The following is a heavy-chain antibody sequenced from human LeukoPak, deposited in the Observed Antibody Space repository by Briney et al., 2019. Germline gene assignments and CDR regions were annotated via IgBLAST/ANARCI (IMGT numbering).Heavy chain of an antibody. V-gene: IGHV4-30-4*07. CDR2: IYYSGST. Sequence: SETLSLTCAVSGGSISSGGYSWSWIRQPPGKGLEWIGYIYYSGSTYYNPSLKSRVTISVDTSKNQFSLKLSSVTAADTAVYYCAREIVVVVAATLDDAFDIWGQGTMVTVSS. D-gene: IGHD2-15*01. CDR3: AREIVVVVAATLDDAFDI. J-gene: IGHJ3*02. CDR1: GGSISSGGYS.